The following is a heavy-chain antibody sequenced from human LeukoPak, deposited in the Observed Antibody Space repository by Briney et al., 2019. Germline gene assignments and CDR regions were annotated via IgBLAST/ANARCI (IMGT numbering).Heavy chain of an antibody. CDR3: ARDTNGDGWFDP. Sequence: GGSLRLSCAASGFTFSSYAMSWVRQAPGKGLEWVSYISRGGSTIYYADSVKGRFTISRDNAKNSLYLLMNSLRAEDTSVYYCARDTNGDGWFDPWGQGTLVTVSS. D-gene: IGHD4-17*01. J-gene: IGHJ5*02. V-gene: IGHV3-48*03. CDR1: GFTFSSYA. CDR2: ISRGGSTI.